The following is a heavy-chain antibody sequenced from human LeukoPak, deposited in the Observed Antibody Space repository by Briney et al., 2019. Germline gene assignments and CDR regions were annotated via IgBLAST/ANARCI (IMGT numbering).Heavy chain of an antibody. CDR2: IFSSGST. Sequence: PSETLSLTCTVSGGSISSGGYYWSWIRQLPGMGLEWIGFIFSSGSTYYNPSLKSRVTMSVDTSKNQFSLRLSSVTAADTAVYYCARARTHYSDSSGLSWFDPWGQGTQVTVSS. D-gene: IGHD3-22*01. CDR3: ARARTHYSDSSGLSWFDP. J-gene: IGHJ5*02. CDR1: GGSISSGGYY. V-gene: IGHV4-31*03.